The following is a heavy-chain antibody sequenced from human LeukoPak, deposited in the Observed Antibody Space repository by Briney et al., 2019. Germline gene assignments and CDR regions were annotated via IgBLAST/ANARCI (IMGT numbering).Heavy chain of an antibody. J-gene: IGHJ4*02. CDR3: VSGGGGGFDY. V-gene: IGHV1-2*06. CDR2: MDPNRGDT. D-gene: IGHD3-10*01. Sequence: ASVKVSCKASGYTFTGYYMHWVRQAPGQGLEWLGRMDPNRGDTNYAQKFQGRVTMTRDTSISTAYMELSRMTSDDTTVYYCVSGGGGGFDYWGQGTLVTVSS. CDR1: GYTFTGYY.